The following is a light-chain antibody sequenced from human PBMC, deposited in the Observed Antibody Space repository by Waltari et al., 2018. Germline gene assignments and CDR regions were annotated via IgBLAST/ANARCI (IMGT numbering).Light chain of an antibody. CDR3: QKYNDWPLT. CDR2: YAS. J-gene: IGKJ4*01. Sequence: TVMMQSQATPSFFPGHRATLSCRASQSVGSTLAWYQQKPGQAPRLLIYYASSRATGIPDRFSGSGSGTEFTLTISSLDPEDVGVYYCQKYNDWPLTFGGGTKVEIK. CDR1: QSVGST. V-gene: IGKV3D-15*01.